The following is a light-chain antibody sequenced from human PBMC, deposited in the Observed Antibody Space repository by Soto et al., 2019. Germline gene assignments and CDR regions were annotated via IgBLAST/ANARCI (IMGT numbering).Light chain of an antibody. CDR2: DVS. Sequence: QSVLTQPASVSGSPGQSITISCTGTSSNVGGYNYVSWYQQHPGKAPNLMNYDVSNRPSGVSNRFSGSKSGNTASLTISGLQAEDEADYYCSSYTSSSTPDVFGTGTKVTVL. J-gene: IGLJ1*01. CDR3: SSYTSSSTPDV. CDR1: SSNVGGYNY. V-gene: IGLV2-14*01.